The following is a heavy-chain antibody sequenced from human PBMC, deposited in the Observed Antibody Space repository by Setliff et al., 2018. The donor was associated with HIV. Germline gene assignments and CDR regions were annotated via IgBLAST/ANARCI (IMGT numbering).Heavy chain of an antibody. D-gene: IGHD6-13*01. CDR1: YSSLTSNNFY. CDR2: IYYTGTT. Sequence: PSETLSLTCSVSYSSLTSNNFYWGWIRQPPGRGLEWIGNIYYTGTTYYNSSLKSRVRISVDTSTNQFSLKLSSVTAADTAVYYCARGVSSWYPLFDYWGQGTLVTVSS. CDR3: ARGVSSWYPLFDY. V-gene: IGHV4-39*07. J-gene: IGHJ4*02.